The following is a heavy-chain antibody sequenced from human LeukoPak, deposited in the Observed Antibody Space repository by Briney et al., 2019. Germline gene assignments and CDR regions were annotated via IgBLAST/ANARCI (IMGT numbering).Heavy chain of an antibody. D-gene: IGHD3-3*01. J-gene: IGHJ6*02. V-gene: IGHV1-2*02. CDR1: GYTFTSHG. CDR3: ARSPDPIFGVVNFRYGMDV. CDR2: INPNSGGT. Sequence: ASVKVSCKASGYTFTSHGISWVRQAPGQALEWMGWINPNSGGTNYAQKFQGRVTMTRDTSISTAYMELSRLRSDDTAVYYCARSPDPIFGVVNFRYGMDVWGQGTTVTVSS.